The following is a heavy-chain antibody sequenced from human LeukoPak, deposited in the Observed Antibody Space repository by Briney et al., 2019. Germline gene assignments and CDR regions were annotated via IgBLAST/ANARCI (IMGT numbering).Heavy chain of an antibody. CDR1: GFTFSSYA. Sequence: GGSLRLSCAASGFTFSSYAMHWVRQAPGKGLEWVSVIYSGGSTYYADSVKGRFTISRDNSKNTLYLQMNSLRAEDTAVYYCAREHYYGSGSYLFDYWGQGTLVTVSS. CDR2: IYSGGST. D-gene: IGHD3-10*01. V-gene: IGHV3-53*01. J-gene: IGHJ4*02. CDR3: AREHYYGSGSYLFDY.